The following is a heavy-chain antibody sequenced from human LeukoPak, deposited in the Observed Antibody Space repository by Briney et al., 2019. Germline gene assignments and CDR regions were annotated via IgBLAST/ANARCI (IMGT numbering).Heavy chain of an antibody. V-gene: IGHV5-51*01. CDR3: TRGRGILTTTFDY. D-gene: IGHD2/OR15-2a*01. CDR2: IYPGDSDT. J-gene: IGHJ4*02. CDR1: GYSFTTYW. Sequence: GESLKISCKGSGYSFTTYWIGWVRQMPGKDLEWMGIIYPGDSDTKYSPSFQGQVTISADKSISTAYLQWSSLKASDSAMYYCTRGRGILTTTFDYWGQGTLVTVSS.